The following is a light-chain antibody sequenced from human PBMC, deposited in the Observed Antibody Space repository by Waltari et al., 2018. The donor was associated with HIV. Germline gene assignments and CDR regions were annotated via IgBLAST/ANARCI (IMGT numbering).Light chain of an antibody. CDR2: YDD. J-gene: IGLJ1*01. Sequence: QSVLPPPPSVSEAPRQRVTISCSGSSSNIVNNAVNWYQQVPGKAPKLLIYYDDLLSSGVSDRFAGSKSCTSASLAIRGLQSEDEADYYCAAWDDSLNGYVFGSGTKVTVL. CDR3: AAWDDSLNGYV. V-gene: IGLV1-36*01. CDR1: SSNIVNNA.